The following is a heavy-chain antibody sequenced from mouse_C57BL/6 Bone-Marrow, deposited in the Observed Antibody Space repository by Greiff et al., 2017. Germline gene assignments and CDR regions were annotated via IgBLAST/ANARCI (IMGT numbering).Heavy chain of an antibody. CDR3: TRSSKGAMDY. J-gene: IGHJ4*01. CDR1: GYTFTDYE. CDR2: IDPETGGT. Sequence: VQLQQSGAELVRPGASVTLSCKASGYTFTDYEMHWVKQTPVHGLEWIGAIDPETGGTAYNQKFKGKAILTADKSSSTAYMGLRSLTSEDSAVYYCTRSSKGAMDYWGQGTSVTVSS. V-gene: IGHV1-15*01. D-gene: IGHD2-5*01.